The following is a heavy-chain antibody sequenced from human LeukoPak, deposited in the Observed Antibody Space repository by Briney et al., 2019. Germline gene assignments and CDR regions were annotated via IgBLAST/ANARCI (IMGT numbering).Heavy chain of an antibody. CDR1: GFTFSTYS. J-gene: IGHJ4*02. Sequence: GGSLRLSCAASGFTFSTYSMNWVRQAPGKGLEWVSSISSSSSYIYYADSVKGRFTISRDSAKNSLYLQMNRLRPEDTAVYYCATDLGSSRPNFWGQGILVTVSS. D-gene: IGHD6-13*01. V-gene: IGHV3-21*01. CDR3: ATDLGSSRPNF. CDR2: ISSSSSYI.